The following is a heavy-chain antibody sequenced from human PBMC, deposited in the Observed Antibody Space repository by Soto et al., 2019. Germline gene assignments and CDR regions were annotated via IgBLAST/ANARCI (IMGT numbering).Heavy chain of an antibody. Sequence: ASVKVSCKASGFTFTSSAVQWVRQARGQRLEWIGWIVVGSGNTNYAQKFQERVTITRDMSTSTAYMELSSLRSEDTAVYYCAADPGYSYGNKYYYSYYGMDVWGQGTTVTVSS. J-gene: IGHJ6*02. V-gene: IGHV1-58*01. CDR3: AADPGYSYGNKYYYSYYGMDV. CDR1: GFTFTSSA. CDR2: IVVGSGNT. D-gene: IGHD5-18*01.